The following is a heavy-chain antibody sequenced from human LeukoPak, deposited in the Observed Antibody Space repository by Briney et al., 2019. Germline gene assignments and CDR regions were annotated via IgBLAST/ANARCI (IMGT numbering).Heavy chain of an antibody. V-gene: IGHV3-33*01. Sequence: GGSLRLSCAASGFTFNSYGMHWVRQAPGKGLEGVAVIWFDGSNKYYADSVKGRFTISRDNSENTLYLQMNSLRAEDTAVYYCARENDILTGYPRNYFDPWGQGTLVTVSS. D-gene: IGHD3-9*01. CDR2: IWFDGSNK. CDR1: GFTFNSYG. CDR3: ARENDILTGYPRNYFDP. J-gene: IGHJ5*02.